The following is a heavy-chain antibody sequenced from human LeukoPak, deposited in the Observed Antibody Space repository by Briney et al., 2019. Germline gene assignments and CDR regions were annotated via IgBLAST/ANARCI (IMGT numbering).Heavy chain of an antibody. CDR1: GFTFSSYS. J-gene: IGHJ6*02. CDR2: ISSSSSYI. D-gene: IGHD3-10*01. CDR3: ARDRLGPMEYYYYGMDV. Sequence: GGSLRLSCAASGFTFSSYSMNWVRQAPGKGLERVSSISSSSSYIYYADSVKGRFTISRDNAKNSLYLQMNSLRAEDTAVYYCARDRLGPMEYYYYGMDVWGQGTTVTVSS. V-gene: IGHV3-21*01.